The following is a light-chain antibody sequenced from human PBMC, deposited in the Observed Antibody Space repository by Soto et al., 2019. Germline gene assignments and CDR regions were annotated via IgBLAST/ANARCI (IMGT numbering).Light chain of an antibody. Sequence: EIVLTQSPGTLSLSPGERATLSCRASQTVSSSYLAWYQQKPGQAPRLLMYGTSSRAAGIPARFSGSGSGTEFTLTITSLQSEDFAVYYCQQYNDRLWTFGQGTKVDI. J-gene: IGKJ1*01. V-gene: IGKV3-15*01. CDR1: QTVSSS. CDR2: GTS. CDR3: QQYNDRLWT.